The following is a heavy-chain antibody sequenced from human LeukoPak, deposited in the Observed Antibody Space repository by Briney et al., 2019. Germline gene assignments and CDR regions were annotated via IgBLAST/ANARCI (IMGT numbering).Heavy chain of an antibody. D-gene: IGHD5-18*01. J-gene: IGHJ3*02. V-gene: IGHV4-59*13. Sequence: SETLSLTGTVSGGSISSYYWSWIRQPPGKGLEWIGYIYYSGSTNYNPSLKSRVTISVDTSKNQFSLKLSSVTAADTAVYYCARGYSYGQKPFNDIWGQGTMVTVSS. CDR3: ARGYSYGQKPFNDI. CDR1: GGSISSYY. CDR2: IYYSGST.